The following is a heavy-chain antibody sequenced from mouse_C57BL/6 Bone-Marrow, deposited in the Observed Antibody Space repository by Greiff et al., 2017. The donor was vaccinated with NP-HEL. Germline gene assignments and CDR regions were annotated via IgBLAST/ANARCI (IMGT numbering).Heavy chain of an antibody. Sequence: DVKLVESGGGLVKPGGSLKLSCAASGFTFSDYGMHWVRQAPEKGLEWVAYISSGSSTIYYADTVKGRFTISRDNAKNTLFLQMTSLRSEDTAMYYCASPPWFAYWGQGTLVTVSA. V-gene: IGHV5-17*01. CDR3: ASPPWFAY. CDR2: ISSGSSTI. J-gene: IGHJ3*01. CDR1: GFTFSDYG.